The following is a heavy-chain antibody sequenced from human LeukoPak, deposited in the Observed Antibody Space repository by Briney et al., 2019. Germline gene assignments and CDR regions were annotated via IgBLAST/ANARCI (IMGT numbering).Heavy chain of an antibody. Sequence: SGGSLRLSCAASGFSFSDYGMHWVRQAPGKGLEWVAVISYDGSNKYYADSVKGRFTISRDNSKNTLYLQMNSLRAEDTAVYYCAKIGGSYGYFDYWGQGTLVTVSS. CDR1: GFSFSDYG. CDR2: ISYDGSNK. J-gene: IGHJ4*02. D-gene: IGHD1-26*01. CDR3: AKIGGSYGYFDY. V-gene: IGHV3-30*18.